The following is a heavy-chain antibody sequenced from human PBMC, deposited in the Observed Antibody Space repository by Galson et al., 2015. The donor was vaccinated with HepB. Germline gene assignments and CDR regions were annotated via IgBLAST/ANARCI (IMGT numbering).Heavy chain of an antibody. Sequence: SLRLSCAASEFSFSNYAMSWVRQAPGKGLEWVSVISGGGRNTFYADSVKGRFTMSRDISKNTLYLQMNSLRVEDRAIYYCAKRPVGPNGLDVWGQGTTVTVSS. CDR2: ISGGGRNT. CDR1: EFSFSNYA. D-gene: IGHD3-10*01. V-gene: IGHV3-23*01. CDR3: AKRPVGPNGLDV. J-gene: IGHJ6*02.